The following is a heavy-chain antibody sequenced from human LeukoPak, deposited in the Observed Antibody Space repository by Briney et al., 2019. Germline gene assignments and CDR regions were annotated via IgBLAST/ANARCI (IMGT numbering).Heavy chain of an antibody. J-gene: IGHJ4*02. CDR2: ISAYNGNT. D-gene: IGHD7-27*01. V-gene: IGHV1-18*01. CDR3: ARGIPLQQGRYYFDY. Sequence: ASVKVSCKASGYTFTSYGISWVRQAPGQGLEWMGWISAYNGNTYYAQKLQGRVTMTTDTSTSTAYMKLRSLRSDDTAVYYCARGIPLQQGRYYFDYWGQGTLVTVSS. CDR1: GYTFTSYG.